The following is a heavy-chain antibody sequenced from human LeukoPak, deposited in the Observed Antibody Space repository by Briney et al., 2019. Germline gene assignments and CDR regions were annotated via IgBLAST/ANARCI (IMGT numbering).Heavy chain of an antibody. V-gene: IGHV3-11*04. CDR1: GSTFSDYY. D-gene: IGHD3-16*02. CDR2: ISSSGSTI. CDR3: ASTYDYVWGSYRYPDY. Sequence: GGSLRLSCAASGSTFSDYYMSWIRQAPGKGLEWVSYISSSGSTIYYADSVKGRFTISRDNAKNSLYLQMNSLRAEDTAVYYCASTYDYVWGSYRYPDYWGQGTLVTVSS. J-gene: IGHJ4*02.